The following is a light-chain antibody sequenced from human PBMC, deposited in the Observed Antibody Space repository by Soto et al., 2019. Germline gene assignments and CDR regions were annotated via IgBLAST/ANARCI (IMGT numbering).Light chain of an antibody. CDR2: AAS. V-gene: IGKV1-39*01. CDR1: QSISSY. J-gene: IGKJ1*01. Sequence: DIQMTQSPSSLSASVGDRVTITCRASQSISSYLNWYQQKPGKAPKLLIYAASSLQIGVPSRFSGSGSGTDFTLTISSLQPEDFATYYCQQSYSTPTFGQGTKV. CDR3: QQSYSTPT.